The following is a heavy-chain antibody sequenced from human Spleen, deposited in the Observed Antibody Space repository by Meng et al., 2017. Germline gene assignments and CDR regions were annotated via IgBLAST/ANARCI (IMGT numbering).Heavy chain of an antibody. CDR3: TRGYYDFWSGYYTHFDY. V-gene: IGHV3-15*01. D-gene: IGHD3-3*01. J-gene: IGHJ4*02. Sequence: GESLKISCAASGFTFSNAWMSWVRQAPGKGLEWVGRIKSKTDGGTTDYAAPVKGRFTISRDDSKDTLYLQMNSLKTEDTAVYYCTRGYYDFWSGYYTHFDYWGQGTLVTVSS. CDR2: IKSKTDGGTT. CDR1: GFTFSNAW.